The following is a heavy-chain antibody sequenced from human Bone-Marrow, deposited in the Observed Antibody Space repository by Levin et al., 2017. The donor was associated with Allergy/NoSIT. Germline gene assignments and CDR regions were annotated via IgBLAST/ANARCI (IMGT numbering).Heavy chain of an antibody. CDR3: ARDRGYYGSGSPDS. D-gene: IGHD3-10*01. CDR1: GFSFSDYY. Sequence: GGSLRLSCAASGFSFSDYYMSWIREAPGKGLEWISYISTSGSTRHYAESVKGRFTVSRDNAKKSLYLQMNSLRDEDTAVYYCARDRGYYGSGSPDSWGQGTLVIVSS. CDR2: ISTSGSTR. V-gene: IGHV3-11*01. J-gene: IGHJ4*02.